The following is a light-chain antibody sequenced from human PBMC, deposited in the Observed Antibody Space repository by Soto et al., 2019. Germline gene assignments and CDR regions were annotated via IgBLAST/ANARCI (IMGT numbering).Light chain of an antibody. CDR1: SSNIGSNT. CDR2: SNN. Sequence: QSLLTQPPSASGTPGQRVTISCSGSSSNIGSNTVNWYQQRPGTAPKLLIYSNNQRPSGVPDRFSGSKSATSDSLAITGLPSPDEADYYCAAWDDSLNGWVFGGGTQLTVL. CDR3: AAWDDSLNGWV. J-gene: IGLJ3*02. V-gene: IGLV1-44*01.